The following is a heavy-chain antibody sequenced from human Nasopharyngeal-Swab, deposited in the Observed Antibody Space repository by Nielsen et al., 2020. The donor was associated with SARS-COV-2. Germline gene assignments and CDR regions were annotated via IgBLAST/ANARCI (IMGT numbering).Heavy chain of an antibody. CDR2: IDPSDSYT. V-gene: IGHV5-10-1*01. Sequence: VRQMPGKGMEWVGRIDPSDSYTNYSPSFQGHVTISADKSISTAYLQWSSLKASDTAMYYCARPVGASNTNWFDPWGQGTLVTVSS. D-gene: IGHD2-2*01. J-gene: IGHJ5*02. CDR3: ARPVGASNTNWFDP.